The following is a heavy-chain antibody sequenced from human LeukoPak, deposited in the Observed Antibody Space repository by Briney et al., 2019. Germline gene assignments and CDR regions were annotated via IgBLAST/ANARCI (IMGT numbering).Heavy chain of an antibody. D-gene: IGHD5-18*01. CDR3: AKDSLVRGYSYDLDY. V-gene: IGHV3-23*01. CDR1: GFTFSSYA. Sequence: PGGSLRLSCAASGFTFSSYAMSWVRQAPGKGLEWVSATSGSGGSTYYADSVKGRFTISRDNSKNTLYLQMNSLRAEDTAVYYCAKDSLVRGYSYDLDYWGQGTLVTVSS. J-gene: IGHJ4*02. CDR2: TSGSGGST.